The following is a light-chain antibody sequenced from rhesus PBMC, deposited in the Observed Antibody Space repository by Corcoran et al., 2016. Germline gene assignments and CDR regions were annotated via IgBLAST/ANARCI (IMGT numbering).Light chain of an antibody. CDR3: QQYSISPPS. CDR2: KAS. CDR1: QSISSW. V-gene: IGKV1-22*01. Sequence: DIQMTHSPSSLSASVGDTVTITCWASQSISSWLAWYQQKPGKAPRLLIYKASSLQSGVPSRVSGNGSRTEFTLTISSLQSEDFATYYCQQYSISPPSFGQGTKVEVK. J-gene: IGKJ2*01.